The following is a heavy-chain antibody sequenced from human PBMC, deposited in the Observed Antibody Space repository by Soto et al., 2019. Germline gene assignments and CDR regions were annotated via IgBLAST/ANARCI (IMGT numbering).Heavy chain of an antibody. CDR2: IIPIFGTT. CDR1: GGTFNNYA. V-gene: IGHV1-69*12. Sequence: QVQLVQSGTEVRKPGSSVKVSCKTSGGTFNNYAISWVRQAPGQGLEWMGGIIPIFGTTDYGQKFQGRVTITADESTSTAYMELSSLRSEDTAVYYCARAADLNSYDAFDIWGQGTMVTVSS. D-gene: IGHD1-26*01. CDR3: ARAADLNSYDAFDI. J-gene: IGHJ3*02.